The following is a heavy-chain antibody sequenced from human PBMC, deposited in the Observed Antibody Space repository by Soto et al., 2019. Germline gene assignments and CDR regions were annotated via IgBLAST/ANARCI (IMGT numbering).Heavy chain of an antibody. Sequence: ASVKVSCKASGYTFTSYYMHWVRQAPGQGLEWMGIINPSGGNTNYAQKLQGRVTMTTDTSTSTAYMELRSLRSDETAVYYCARSYGKLELRGWFDPWGQGTLVTVSS. CDR3: ARSYGKLELRGWFDP. CDR2: INPSGGNT. CDR1: GYTFTSYY. D-gene: IGHD1-7*01. J-gene: IGHJ5*02. V-gene: IGHV1-46*01.